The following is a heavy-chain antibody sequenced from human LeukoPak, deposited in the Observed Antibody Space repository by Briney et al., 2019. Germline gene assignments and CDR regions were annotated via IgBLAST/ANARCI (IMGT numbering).Heavy chain of an antibody. CDR1: GYTFTSYY. CDR3: ARDLGFLEWLGNLDY. CDR2: INPSGGST. Sequence: GASVKVSCKASGYTFTSYYMHGVRQAPGQGLEWMGIINPSGGSTSYAQKFQGRVTMTRDMSTSTVYMELSSLRSEDTAVYYCARDLGFLEWLGNLDYWGQGTLVTVSS. V-gene: IGHV1-46*01. J-gene: IGHJ4*02. D-gene: IGHD3-3*01.